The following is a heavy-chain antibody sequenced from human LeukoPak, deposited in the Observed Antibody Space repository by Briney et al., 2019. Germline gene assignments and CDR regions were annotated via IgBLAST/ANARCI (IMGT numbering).Heavy chain of an antibody. V-gene: IGHV4-61*02. CDR1: GDSISNGTYY. J-gene: IGHJ4*02. D-gene: IGHD5-12*01. CDR3: ARHPADSGYPRAPFDY. Sequence: NPSQTLSLTCIVSGDSISNGTYYWNWIRQPAGKGLEWIGRIYSTGSTNYNPSLKSRVTMSVDTSKNQFSLKLSSVTAADTAVYYCARHPADSGYPRAPFDYWGQGTLVTVSS. CDR2: IYSTGST.